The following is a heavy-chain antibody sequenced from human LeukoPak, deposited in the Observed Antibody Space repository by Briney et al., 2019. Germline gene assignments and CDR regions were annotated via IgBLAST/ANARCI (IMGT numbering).Heavy chain of an antibody. CDR1: GFTFSSYS. J-gene: IGHJ3*02. D-gene: IGHD1-1*01. Sequence: GGSLRLSCAASGFTFSSYSMNWVRQVPGKGLEWVSSISSSSSYIYYADSVKGRFTISRDNAKNSLYLQMNSLRAEDTAVYYCARVVYGFTGTYDAFDIWGQGTMVTVSS. V-gene: IGHV3-21*01. CDR2: ISSSSSYI. CDR3: ARVVYGFTGTYDAFDI.